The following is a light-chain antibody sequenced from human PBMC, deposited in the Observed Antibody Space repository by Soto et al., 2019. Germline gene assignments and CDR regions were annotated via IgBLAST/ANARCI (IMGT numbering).Light chain of an antibody. Sequence: DIQMTQSPSSLSASVGDRVTITCRASQSISRNLNWYQQKPGKAPKLLIYAASSLQSGVPSRFSGGGSGTDFTLTISSLQPEDFATYYCQHSYSMPITFGQGTRLEIK. CDR3: QHSYSMPIT. V-gene: IGKV1-39*01. J-gene: IGKJ5*01. CDR2: AAS. CDR1: QSISRN.